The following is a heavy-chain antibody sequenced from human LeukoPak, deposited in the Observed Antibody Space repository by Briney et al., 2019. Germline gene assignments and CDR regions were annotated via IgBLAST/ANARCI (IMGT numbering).Heavy chain of an antibody. J-gene: IGHJ4*02. V-gene: IGHV3-21*01. CDR2: ISSSSSYI. CDR3: ARDLPVVGATGIDY. Sequence: GGSLRLSCAASGFTFSSYSMNWVRQAPGKGLEWVSSISSSSSYIYYADSVKGRFTISRDNAKNSLYLQMNSLRAKDTAVYYCARDLPVVGATGIDYWGQGTLVTVSS. D-gene: IGHD1-26*01. CDR1: GFTFSSYS.